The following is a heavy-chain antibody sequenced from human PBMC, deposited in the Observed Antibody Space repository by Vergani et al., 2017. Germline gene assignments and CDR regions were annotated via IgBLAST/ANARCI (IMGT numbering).Heavy chain of an antibody. CDR2: VLFDGSNE. D-gene: IGHD2-15*01. J-gene: IGHJ4*02. V-gene: IGHV3-30*02. Sequence: QVQLVQSGGGVVQPGGSLRLSCVASGFTFNRYGMQWVRQAPGKGLEWVAYVLFDGSNEYYADSVKGRFIVSRDNSNDALYLQMNSLRTDDTAVYYCARDLAECHEGSCALWGQGSVVTVSS. CDR1: GFTFNRYG. CDR3: ARDLAECHEGSCAL.